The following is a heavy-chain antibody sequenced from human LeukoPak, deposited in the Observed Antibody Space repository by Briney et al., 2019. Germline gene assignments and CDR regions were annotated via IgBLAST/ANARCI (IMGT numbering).Heavy chain of an antibody. V-gene: IGHV1-3*01. J-gene: IGHJ4*02. D-gene: IGHD2-8*01. CDR3: ARYINGAFDY. Sequence: ASVKVSCKASGYTFANYGVHWVRHAPGQRLEWMGWINAGNGYTKYSQKFQGRVTITGDTSASTAYMELSSLRSEDTAVYYCARYINGAFDYWGQGTLVTVSS. CDR2: INAGNGYT. CDR1: GYTFANYG.